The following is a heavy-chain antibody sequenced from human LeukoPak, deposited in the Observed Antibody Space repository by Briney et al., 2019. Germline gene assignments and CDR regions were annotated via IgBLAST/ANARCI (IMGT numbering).Heavy chain of an antibody. CDR2: IYYSGST. D-gene: IGHD3-22*01. J-gene: IGHJ4*02. CDR1: GGSISSGDYY. Sequence: EPSETLSLTCTVSGGSISSGDYYWSWIRQPPGKGLEWIGYIYYSGSTYYNPSLKSRVTISVDTSKNQFSLKLSSVTAADTAVYYCASNTDYYDSSGYYFDYWGQGTLVTVSS. CDR3: ASNTDYYDSSGYYFDY. V-gene: IGHV4-30-4*08.